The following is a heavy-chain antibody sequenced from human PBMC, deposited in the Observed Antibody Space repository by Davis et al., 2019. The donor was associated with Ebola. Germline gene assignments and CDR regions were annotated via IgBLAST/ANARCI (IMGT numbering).Heavy chain of an antibody. J-gene: IGHJ6*02. CDR3: ARGWDYLYYYYGMDV. V-gene: IGHV1-2*04. Sequence: AASVKVSCKASGYTFTSYGISWVRQAPGQGLEWMGWINPNSGGTNYAQKFQGWVTMTRDTSISTAYMELSRLRSDDTAVYYCARGWDYLYYYYGMDVWGQGTTVTVSS. CDR1: GYTFTSYG. D-gene: IGHD1-7*01. CDR2: INPNSGGT.